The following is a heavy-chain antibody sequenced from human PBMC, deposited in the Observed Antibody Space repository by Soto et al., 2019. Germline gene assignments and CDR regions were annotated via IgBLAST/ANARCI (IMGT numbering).Heavy chain of an antibody. J-gene: IGHJ6*02. D-gene: IGHD3-22*01. CDR1: GYSFTSYW. V-gene: IGHV5-10-1*01. CDR2: IDPSDSYT. Sequence: GESLKISCKGSGYSFTSYWIGWVRQMPGKGLEWMGRIDPSDSYTNYSPSFQGHVTISADKSISTAYLQWSSLKASDTAMYYCDRHLSSGYYVYYGMDVWGQGTTVNVSS. CDR3: DRHLSSGYYVYYGMDV.